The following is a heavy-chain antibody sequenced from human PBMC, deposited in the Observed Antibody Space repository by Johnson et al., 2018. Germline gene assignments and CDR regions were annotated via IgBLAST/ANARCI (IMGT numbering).Heavy chain of an antibody. J-gene: IGHJ6*03. V-gene: IGHV3-30*18. CDR3: AKEPINYDYYHMDV. CDR1: GFTFDNFG. CDR2: ISYDGKNI. Sequence: QVQLVQSGGGVVQPGRSLRLSCAASGFTFDNFGMHWVRQAHGKGLEWLAVISYDGKNIYYADPVKGPFTIARDNSKNTLYLQTHSLTDADTAVYYCAKEPINYDYYHMDVWGKGTTVTVSS.